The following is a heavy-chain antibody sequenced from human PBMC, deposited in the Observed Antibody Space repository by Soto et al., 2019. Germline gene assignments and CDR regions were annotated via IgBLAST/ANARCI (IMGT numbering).Heavy chain of an antibody. CDR2: INPNSGGT. Sequence: QVQLVQSGAEVKKPGASVKVSCKASGYTFTDYYMHWVRQAPGQGLEWMGWINPNSGGTNYAQKFQGRVTMTRDTSISTAYMELSRLRSDDTAVYYCARGAVATTIPGASGFDYWGQGTLVTVSS. CDR1: GYTFTDYY. D-gene: IGHD5-12*01. V-gene: IGHV1-2*02. CDR3: ARGAVATTIPGASGFDY. J-gene: IGHJ4*02.